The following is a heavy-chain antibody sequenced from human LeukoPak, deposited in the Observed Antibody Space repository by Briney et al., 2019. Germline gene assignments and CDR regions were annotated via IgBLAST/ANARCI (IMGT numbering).Heavy chain of an antibody. J-gene: IGHJ4*02. V-gene: IGHV4-61*08. CDR3: ARLRRDSSTWYLDY. CDR1: GGSISSGGYY. CDR2: IFYSGST. D-gene: IGHD6-13*01. Sequence: PSQTLSLTCTVSGGSISSGGYYWSWIRQPPGEGLEWIGYIFYSGSTNYNPSLKSRVTMSLDTSKDQFSLKLSSVTAADTAVYYCARLRRDSSTWYLDYWGQGTLVTVSS.